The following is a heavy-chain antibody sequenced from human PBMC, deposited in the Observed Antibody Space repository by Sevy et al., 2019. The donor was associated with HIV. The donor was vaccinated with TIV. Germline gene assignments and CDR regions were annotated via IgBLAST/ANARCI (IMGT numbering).Heavy chain of an antibody. D-gene: IGHD4-17*01. CDR1: GFTFTSYA. CDR2: LSGGGGSP. CDR3: ARDLPPSATTVAHFDY. V-gene: IGHV3-23*01. Sequence: GGSLRLSCAASGFTFTSYAMSWVRQTPGKGLEWVSGLSGGGGSPFYADSVKGRFTISRDNSKNTLYLQMNSLRAEDTAVYYCARDLPPSATTVAHFDYWGRGTLVTVSS. J-gene: IGHJ4*02.